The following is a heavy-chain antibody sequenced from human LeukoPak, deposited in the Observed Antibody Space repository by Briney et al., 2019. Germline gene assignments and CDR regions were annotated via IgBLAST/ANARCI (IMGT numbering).Heavy chain of an antibody. D-gene: IGHD3-16*02. J-gene: IGHJ4*02. Sequence: HPGGSLRLSCAASGFTFSSYAMSWVRQAPGKGLEWVSAISGSGGSTYYADSVKGRFTISRDNSKNTLYLQMNSLRAEDTAVYYCAKDRRGVWGSYRYTALFDYRGQGTLVTVSS. CDR1: GFTFSSYA. CDR2: ISGSGGST. CDR3: AKDRRGVWGSYRYTALFDY. V-gene: IGHV3-23*01.